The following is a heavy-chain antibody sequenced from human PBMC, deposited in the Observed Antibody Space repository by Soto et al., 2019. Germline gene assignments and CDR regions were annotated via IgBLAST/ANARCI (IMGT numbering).Heavy chain of an antibody. CDR3: AIPLIRGDGGGGGWGFDY. J-gene: IGHJ4*02. CDR1: GYTLTELS. Sequence: ASVKVSCKVSGYTLTELSMHWVRQSPGKGREGMGGFDPEDGETIYAQKFQGRVTMTEYTSTDTAYMELSSLRSEDTAVYYCAIPLIRGDGGGGGWGFDYWGQGTLVTVS. D-gene: IGHD3-16*01. V-gene: IGHV1-24*01. CDR2: FDPEDGET.